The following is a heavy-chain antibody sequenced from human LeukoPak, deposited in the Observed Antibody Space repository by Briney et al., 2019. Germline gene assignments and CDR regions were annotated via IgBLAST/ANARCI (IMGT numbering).Heavy chain of an antibody. CDR2: IRYDGSNK. Sequence: GGSLRLSCVASGFTFSSYGMHWVRQAPGKGLEWVAFIRYDGSNKYYADSVKGRFTISRDNSKNTLYLQMNSLRAEDTAVYYCAKDPRRITMIVVVITYYFDYWGQGTLVTVSS. CDR1: GFTFSSYG. CDR3: AKDPRRITMIVVVITYYFDY. D-gene: IGHD3-22*01. J-gene: IGHJ4*02. V-gene: IGHV3-30*02.